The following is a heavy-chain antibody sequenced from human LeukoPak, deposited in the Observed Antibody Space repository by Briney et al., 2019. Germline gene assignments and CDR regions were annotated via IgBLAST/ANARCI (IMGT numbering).Heavy chain of an antibody. Sequence: SETLSLTCTVSGGSISSGGYYWSWIRQHPGQGLEWIGYIYYSGSTYYNPSLKSRVTISVDTSKNQFSLKLSSVTAADTAVYYCARVSYYGSSGYPGPYFDYWGQGTLVTVSS. CDR1: GGSISSGGYY. J-gene: IGHJ4*02. V-gene: IGHV4-31*03. CDR3: ARVSYYGSSGYPGPYFDY. D-gene: IGHD3-22*01. CDR2: IYYSGST.